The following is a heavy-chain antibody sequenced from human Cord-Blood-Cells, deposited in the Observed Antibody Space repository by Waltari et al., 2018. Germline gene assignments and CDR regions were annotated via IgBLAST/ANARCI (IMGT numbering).Heavy chain of an antibody. V-gene: IGHV1-24*01. J-gene: IGHJ4*02. D-gene: IGHD3-16*01. CDR2: FDPEDGET. CDR3: AILLWGGFH. Sequence: QVQLVPSAAEVKQPGASVQVSCKVYGYPLTELSLHWVRQAPGKGLEWMGGFDPEDGETIYAQKFQGRVTMTEDTSTDTAYMELSSLRSEDTAVYYCAILLWGGFHWGQGTLVTVSS. CDR1: GYPLTELS.